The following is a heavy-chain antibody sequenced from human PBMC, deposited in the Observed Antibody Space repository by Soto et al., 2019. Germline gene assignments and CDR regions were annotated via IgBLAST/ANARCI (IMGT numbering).Heavy chain of an antibody. V-gene: IGHV3-33*01. CDR1: GFTFSYYA. J-gene: IGHJ4*02. CDR3: ARDERHYFDL. Sequence: GGSLRLSCAASGFTFSYYAIHWVRQAPGKGLEWVAVIWYDGSKKYFADSVKGRFTISRDNSKNAVYLQMNTLSGEDTAVYYCARDERHYFDLWGQGIQVTVSS. CDR2: IWYDGSKK.